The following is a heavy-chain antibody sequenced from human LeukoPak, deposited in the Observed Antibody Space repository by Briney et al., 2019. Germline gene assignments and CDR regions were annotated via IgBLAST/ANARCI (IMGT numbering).Heavy chain of an antibody. D-gene: IGHD3-3*01. CDR2: IYYSGST. CDR1: GGSISSYH. Sequence: PSETLSLTCTVSGGSISSYHWSWIRQPPGKGLEWIGYIYYSGSTNYNPSLKSRVTISVDTSKNQFSLKLSSVTAADTAVYYCARARITIFGVVTHHFDYWGQGTLVTVSS. V-gene: IGHV4-59*01. J-gene: IGHJ4*02. CDR3: ARARITIFGVVTHHFDY.